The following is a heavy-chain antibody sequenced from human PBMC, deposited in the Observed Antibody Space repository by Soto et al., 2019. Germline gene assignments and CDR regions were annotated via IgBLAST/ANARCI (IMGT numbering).Heavy chain of an antibody. CDR1: GGSIGSTGFY. Sequence: SETLSLTCTVSGGSIGSTGFYWSWIRQPPPGKGLEWIGSMSYSGSTYYNPSLKSRVTISIDTSKNQLSLKVTSVTAADTAVYYCARPRLRGWAYFDSWGQGTPVTVSS. D-gene: IGHD4-17*01. CDR3: ARPRLRGWAYFDS. V-gene: IGHV4-39*01. CDR2: MSYSGST. J-gene: IGHJ4*02.